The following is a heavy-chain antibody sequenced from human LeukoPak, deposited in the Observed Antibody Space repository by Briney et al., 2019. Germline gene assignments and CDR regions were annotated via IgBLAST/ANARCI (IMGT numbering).Heavy chain of an antibody. V-gene: IGHV4-39*01. CDR3: ARIYGDYLDGIDV. D-gene: IGHD4-17*01. CDR2: IYYSGST. J-gene: IGHJ6*02. Sequence: SETLSLTCTVSGGSISSSSYYWGWIRQPPGKGLEWFGRIYYSGSTHYNRALKSRVTISVDTSKNQFSLKLSSVTDAATAVYYCARIYGDYLDGIDVWGQGTTVTVSS. CDR1: GGSISSSSYY.